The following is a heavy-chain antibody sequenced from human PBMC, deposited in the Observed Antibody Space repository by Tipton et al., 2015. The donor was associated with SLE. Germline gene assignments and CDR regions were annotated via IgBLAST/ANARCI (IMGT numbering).Heavy chain of an antibody. D-gene: IGHD2-2*01. CDR2: VFRGGST. CDR3: ARGCSSSTCEPFYFFGMDV. CDR1: GGSITSSSYY. J-gene: IGHJ6*02. V-gene: IGHV4-39*07. Sequence: TLSLTCTVSGGSITSSSYYWGWIRQPPGKGLEWIGEVFRGGSTNYSPSLESRVTITVDMSKNQFSLRLISVTAADTVVYYCARGCSSSTCEPFYFFGMDVWGQGTTVTVSS.